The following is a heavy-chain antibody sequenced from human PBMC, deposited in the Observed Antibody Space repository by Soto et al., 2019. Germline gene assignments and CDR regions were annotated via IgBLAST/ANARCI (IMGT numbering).Heavy chain of an antibody. CDR2: VNPSGGST. V-gene: IGHV1-46*01. CDR1: VYIFTACS. J-gene: IGHJ1*01. Sequence: AAVKVSCKASVYIFTACSMHCVRQAPGQGLEWMGVVNPSGGSTSYAQKFQGRITMTRDTSTSTVYMDLSSLTSEDTAVYYCAREENCSDGICYSEYFQRWGQGTLVTVSS. D-gene: IGHD2-15*01. CDR3: AREENCSDGICYSEYFQR.